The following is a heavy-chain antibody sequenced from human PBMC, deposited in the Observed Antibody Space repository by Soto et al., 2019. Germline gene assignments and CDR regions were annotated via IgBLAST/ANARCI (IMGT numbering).Heavy chain of an antibody. J-gene: IGHJ6*02. CDR1: GFTFSNYA. CDR2: ISYDGSNK. Sequence: QVQLVESGGGVVQPGRSLRLSCAASGFTFSNYAIHWVLQAPGKGLEWVAGISYDGSNKYYADSVKGRFTISRDNSKNTLYLQMNSLRAEDTAVYYCARDNDGMDVWGQGTTVTVSS. V-gene: IGHV3-30-3*01. CDR3: ARDNDGMDV.